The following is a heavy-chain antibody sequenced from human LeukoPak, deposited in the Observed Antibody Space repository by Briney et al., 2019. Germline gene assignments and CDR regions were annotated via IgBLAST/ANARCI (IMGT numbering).Heavy chain of an antibody. Sequence: SETLSLTCAVDGESFGVYYWTWIRQSPRKGLEWIGEINHFGTANYNPSLKSRITLSVDTSKRQFSLSLKSVTAADAAIYYCAGGGNVLVVTQKKKKPFDYWGQGTLVAVYS. CDR1: GESFGVYY. D-gene: IGHD2-21*02. V-gene: IGHV4-34*01. J-gene: IGHJ4*02. CDR2: INHFGTA. CDR3: AGGGNVLVVTQKKKKPFDY.